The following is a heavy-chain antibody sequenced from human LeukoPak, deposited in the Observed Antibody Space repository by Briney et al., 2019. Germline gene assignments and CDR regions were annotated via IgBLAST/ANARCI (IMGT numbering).Heavy chain of an antibody. CDR2: IYHSGST. Sequence: SETLSLTCAVSGYSISGGYYWGWIRQPPGKGLEWIGSIYHSGSTYYNPSLKSRVTISVDTSKNQFSLKLSSVTAADTAVYYCARRYGSGWPTFDYWGQGTPVTVSS. CDR3: ARRYGSGWPTFDY. V-gene: IGHV4-38-2*01. D-gene: IGHD6-19*01. J-gene: IGHJ4*02. CDR1: GYSISGGYY.